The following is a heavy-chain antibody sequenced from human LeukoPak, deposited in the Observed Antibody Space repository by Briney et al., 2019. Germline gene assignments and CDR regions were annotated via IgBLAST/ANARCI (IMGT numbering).Heavy chain of an antibody. CDR3: AKDGGIQLWLPMDY. Sequence: GGSLRLSCAASGFTISSYGMHWVRQAPGKGLEWVAFIRYDGSNKYYADSVKGRFTISRDNSKNTLYLQMNSLRAEDTAVYYCAKDGGIQLWLPMDYWGQGTLVTVSS. CDR2: IRYDGSNK. J-gene: IGHJ4*02. CDR1: GFTISSYG. D-gene: IGHD5-18*01. V-gene: IGHV3-30*02.